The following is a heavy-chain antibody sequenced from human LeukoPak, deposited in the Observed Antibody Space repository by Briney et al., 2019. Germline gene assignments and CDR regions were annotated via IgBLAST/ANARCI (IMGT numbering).Heavy chain of an antibody. CDR1: GYTFTSYA. D-gene: IGHD3-3*01. CDR3: ARDRGDYDFWSGYFFDY. Sequence: ASVKVSCKASGYTFTSYAMNWVRQAPGQGLEWMGGIIPIFGTANYAQKFQGRVTITTDESTSTAYMELSSLRSEDTAVYYCARDRGDYDFWSGYFFDYWGQGTLVTVSS. V-gene: IGHV1-69*05. J-gene: IGHJ4*02. CDR2: IIPIFGTA.